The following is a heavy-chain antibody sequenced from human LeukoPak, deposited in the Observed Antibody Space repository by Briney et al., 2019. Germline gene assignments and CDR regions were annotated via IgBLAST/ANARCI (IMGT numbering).Heavy chain of an antibody. CDR3: ARDHGSQDSGAWYVFDY. CDR2: ISGGGDYI. Sequence: GGSLRLSCAASGFIFNTYAINWVRHAPGKGLEWVSAISGGGDYIYYAHSVKGRFSLSRDNSKNTLYLQMNSLSADDTAVYYCARDHGSQDSGAWYVFDYWGRGTLVTVSS. CDR1: GFIFNTYA. J-gene: IGHJ4*02. V-gene: IGHV3-23*01. D-gene: IGHD6-19*01.